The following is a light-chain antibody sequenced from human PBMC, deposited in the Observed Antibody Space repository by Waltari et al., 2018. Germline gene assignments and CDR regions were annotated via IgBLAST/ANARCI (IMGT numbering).Light chain of an antibody. Sequence: DIQMTQSPSSLSASVGDRVTITCRPNQSVIVYLNWYQQKPGKAPKLLIYTASNLQSGVPSRFSGSGSGTDFTLTISSLQPEDFATYYCQQSYTTPRTFGQGTKVEI. CDR3: QQSYTTPRT. CDR2: TAS. CDR1: QSVIVY. V-gene: IGKV1-39*01. J-gene: IGKJ1*01.